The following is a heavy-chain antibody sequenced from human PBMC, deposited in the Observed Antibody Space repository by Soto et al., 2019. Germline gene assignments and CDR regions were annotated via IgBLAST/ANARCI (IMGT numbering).Heavy chain of an antibody. Sequence: GASVKVSCKASGYTFTSYGISWVRQAPGQGLEWMGWISAYNGNTNYAQKFQGRVTITADESTSTAYMELSSLRSEDTAVYYCARASGDSSGYPSLLYTCFDYWGQGTLVTVSS. CDR3: ARASGDSSGYPSLLYTCFDY. CDR2: ISAYNGNT. J-gene: IGHJ4*02. CDR1: GYTFTSYG. D-gene: IGHD3-22*01. V-gene: IGHV1-18*01.